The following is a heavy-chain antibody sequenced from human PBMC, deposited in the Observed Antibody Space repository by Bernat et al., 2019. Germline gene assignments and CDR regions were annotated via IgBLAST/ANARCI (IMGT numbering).Heavy chain of an antibody. CDR2: ISYDGSKK. D-gene: IGHD3-3*01. Sequence: QVQLVESGGGVVQPGRSLRLSCAASGFTFRSYTMHWVRQAPGKGLEWVAIISYDGSKKYYADSVRGPFTISRDNSKNTLYLQMNSLRAEDTAVYYCARDLTIFEVIIMDDAFDIWGQGTMVTVSS. V-gene: IGHV3-30*01. CDR1: GFTFRSYT. J-gene: IGHJ3*02. CDR3: ARDLTIFEVIIMDDAFDI.